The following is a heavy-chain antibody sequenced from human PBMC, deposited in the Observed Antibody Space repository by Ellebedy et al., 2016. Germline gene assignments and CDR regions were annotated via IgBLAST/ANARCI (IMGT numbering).Heavy chain of an antibody. V-gene: IGHV4-34*01. CDR2: INHSGST. D-gene: IGHD4-17*01. CDR3: ARGNYGDYESRGYYYGVDV. Sequence: SETLSLXXAVYGGSFSGYYWSWIRQPPGKGLEWIGEINHSGSTNYNPSLKSRVTISVDTSKNQFSLKLSSVTAADTAVYYCARGNYGDYESRGYYYGVDVWGQGTTVTVSS. J-gene: IGHJ6*02. CDR1: GGSFSGYY.